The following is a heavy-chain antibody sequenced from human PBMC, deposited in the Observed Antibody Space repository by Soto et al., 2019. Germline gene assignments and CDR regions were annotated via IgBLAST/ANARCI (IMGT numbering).Heavy chain of an antibody. CDR2: FYYPGTT. D-gene: IGHD3-10*01. CDR1: RASVSSSNYY. CDR3: ASFHGSADYLAFQADY. Sequence: PSETRSLTCTVCRASVSSSNYYWGWIRQPPGKGLEWIGNFYYPGTTYYNPSLKSRITIAVDTSKNEFSLSLSSVTAADTAVYYCASFHGSADYLAFQADYWGQGTLVTVSS. V-gene: IGHV4-39*01. J-gene: IGHJ4*01.